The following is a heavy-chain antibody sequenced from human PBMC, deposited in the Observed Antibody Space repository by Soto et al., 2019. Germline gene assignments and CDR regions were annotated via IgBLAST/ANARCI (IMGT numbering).Heavy chain of an antibody. CDR1: GGSVNSGGYH. CDR3: ARAPIPNWNYYGMDV. CDR2: IYYSGST. J-gene: IGHJ6*02. V-gene: IGHV4-31*03. Sequence: SETLSLTCTVSGGSVNSGGYHLIWIRQHPGKGLEWIGDIYYSGSTYYNPSLKSRVTISIDTSTNHFSLHLSALTAADTAVYYCARAPIPNWNYYGMDVWGQGTTVTVSS. D-gene: IGHD1-1*01.